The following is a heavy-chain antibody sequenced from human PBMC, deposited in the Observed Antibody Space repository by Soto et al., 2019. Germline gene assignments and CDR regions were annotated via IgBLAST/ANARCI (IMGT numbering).Heavy chain of an antibody. V-gene: IGHV4-59*01. Sequence: PSETLSLTCTVSGGSISSYYWSWIRQPPGKGLEWIGYIYYSGSTNYNPSLKSRVTISVDTSKNQFSLKLSSVTAADTAVYYCARVWSGYSGYGYGWWFDPWGQGTLVTVSS. J-gene: IGHJ5*02. D-gene: IGHD5-12*01. CDR2: IYYSGST. CDR1: GGSISSYY. CDR3: ARVWSGYSGYGYGWWFDP.